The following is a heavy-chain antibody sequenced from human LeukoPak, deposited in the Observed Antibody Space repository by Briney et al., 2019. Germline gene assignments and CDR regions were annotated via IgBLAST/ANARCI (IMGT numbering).Heavy chain of an antibody. D-gene: IGHD4-17*01. CDR1: GFTFSSYA. Sequence: PGGSLRLSCAASGFTFSSYAMSWVRQAPGKGLEWVSAISGSGGSTYYADSVKGRFTISRDNSKNTLYLQMNSLRAEDTAVYYCARDNYGDYSYDYWGQGTLVTVSS. J-gene: IGHJ4*02. CDR2: ISGSGGST. V-gene: IGHV3-23*01. CDR3: ARDNYGDYSYDY.